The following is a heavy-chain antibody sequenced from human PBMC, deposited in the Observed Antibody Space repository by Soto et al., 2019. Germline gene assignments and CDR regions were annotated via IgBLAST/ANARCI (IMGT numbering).Heavy chain of an antibody. J-gene: IGHJ4*02. Sequence: SLGLSCAASRFTFSTYEMNWVRQAPGKGLEWVSYISSSGYTVYYADSVKGRFTISRDNTRNSLYLQMNSLRDEDTALYYCVRYCSTTLCNGVATRTFDYWGQGTLVTVSS. V-gene: IGHV3-48*03. CDR2: ISSSGYTV. CDR1: RFTFSTYE. D-gene: IGHD2-2*01. CDR3: VRYCSTTLCNGVATRTFDY.